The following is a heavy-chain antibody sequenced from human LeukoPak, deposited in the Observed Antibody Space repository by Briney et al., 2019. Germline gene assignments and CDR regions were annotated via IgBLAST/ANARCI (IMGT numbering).Heavy chain of an antibody. CDR2: INPNSGST. J-gene: IGHJ6*02. Sequence: ASVKVSCKASGYTFTGYYVHWVRQAPGQGLEWMGWINPNSGSTNYAQKFQGRVTMTRDTSISTAYMELSRLRSDDTAVYYCARLYKADYYAMDVWGQGTTVTVSS. D-gene: IGHD1-1*01. CDR1: GYTFTGYY. V-gene: IGHV1-2*02. CDR3: ARLYKADYYAMDV.